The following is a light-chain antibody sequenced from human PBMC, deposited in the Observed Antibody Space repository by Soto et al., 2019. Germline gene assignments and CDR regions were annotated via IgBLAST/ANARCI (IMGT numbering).Light chain of an antibody. CDR2: DTS. CDR3: HPYNYWPLT. Sequence: EVVMRQSPATLSVSPGAGATLSCRASQGIGDTLAWYQHKPGQTPRRLIYDTSTRATGVPTRFSGSRSGAEFTRTITSLQSEDFAVYYCHPYNYWPLTFGGGHKVVIK. J-gene: IGKJ4*01. CDR1: QGIGDT. V-gene: IGKV3-15*01.